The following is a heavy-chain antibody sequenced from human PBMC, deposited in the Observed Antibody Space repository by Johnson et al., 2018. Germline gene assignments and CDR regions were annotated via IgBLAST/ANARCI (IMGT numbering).Heavy chain of an antibody. CDR3: TKGAWILDY. CDR1: GFTFSNAW. CDR2: MKSKNDDGTI. V-gene: IGHV3-15*07. Sequence: EVQPVESGGGLIKPGGSXRLSCAATGFTFSNAWMNWVRQAPGKGLEWVGHMKSKNDDGTIDYAAPVKARFTISSDDSRTTLYLQMNSLNTEDTGMYYCTKGAWILDYWGQGTLVTVSS. J-gene: IGHJ4*02. D-gene: IGHD5-12*01.